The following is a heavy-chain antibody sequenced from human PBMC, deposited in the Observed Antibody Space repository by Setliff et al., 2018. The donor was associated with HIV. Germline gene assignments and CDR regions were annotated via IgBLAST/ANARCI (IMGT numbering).Heavy chain of an antibody. J-gene: IGHJ4*02. CDR1: GYTFTNYA. D-gene: IGHD6-19*01. CDR3: ARSVAGTRSCGHY. Sequence: GASLKVSCKASGYTFTNYAMNWVRQAPGQGLEWMGWINTNTGNPTYAQGFTGRFVFSLDTSVSTAYLQISSLKAEDTAVYYCARSVAGTRSCGHYWGQGTLVTVSS. CDR2: INTNTGNP. V-gene: IGHV7-4-1*02.